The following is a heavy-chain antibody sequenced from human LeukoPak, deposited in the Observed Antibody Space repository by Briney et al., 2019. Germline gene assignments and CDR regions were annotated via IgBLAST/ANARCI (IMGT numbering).Heavy chain of an antibody. CDR1: VGSVRSHY. Sequence: SETLSLTCIVSVGSVRSHYWNWIRQPPGKGLEWIGFMSHSGTNDYNPSLKSRVSISIDTSRNRVSLRLSSVTAADTAYYRCARGGRDGPVDFGGQGTLVTVSS. V-gene: IGHV4-59*02. D-gene: IGHD5-24*01. CDR2: MSHSGTN. J-gene: IGHJ4*02. CDR3: ARGGRDGPVDF.